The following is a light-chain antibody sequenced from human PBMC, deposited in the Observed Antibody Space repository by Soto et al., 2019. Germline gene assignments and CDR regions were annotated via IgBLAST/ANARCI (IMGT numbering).Light chain of an antibody. Sequence: SYELTQPPSVSVSPGQTASITCSGDKLGDKYACWYQQKPGQSPVLVIYQDSKRPSGIPKRFSGSNSGNTATLTISGTQAMDEADYYCQAWDSSLVVFGGGTQLTVL. J-gene: IGLJ2*01. CDR2: QDS. V-gene: IGLV3-1*01. CDR3: QAWDSSLVV. CDR1: KLGDKY.